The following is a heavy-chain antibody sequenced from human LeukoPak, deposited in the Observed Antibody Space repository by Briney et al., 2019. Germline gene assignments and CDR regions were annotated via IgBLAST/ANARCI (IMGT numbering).Heavy chain of an antibody. Sequence: ASVKVSCKASGYTFTGYYMHWVRQAPGQGLEWMGWINPNSGGTNYAQKFQGRVTMTRDTSISTAYMELSRLRSDDTAVYYCARVVGYSYGYDAFDIWGQGTMVTVSS. CDR2: INPNSGGT. CDR1: GYTFTGYY. V-gene: IGHV1-2*02. CDR3: ARVVGYSYGYDAFDI. J-gene: IGHJ3*02. D-gene: IGHD5-18*01.